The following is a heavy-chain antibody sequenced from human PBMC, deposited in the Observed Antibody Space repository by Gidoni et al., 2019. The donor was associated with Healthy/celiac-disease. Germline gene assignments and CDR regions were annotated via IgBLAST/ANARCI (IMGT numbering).Heavy chain of an antibody. CDR1: GYTFTSYG. V-gene: IGHV1-18*01. Sequence: QVQLVQSGAEVKKTGASVKVSCKASGYTFTSYGISWVRQAPGQGLVWLGWIRAYNGNTNYAQKLQGSVTMTTDTSTSTAYMELRSLRSDDTAVYYCARAPPFSSMAAAGTGFDYWGQGTLVTVSS. J-gene: IGHJ4*02. CDR3: ARAPPFSSMAAAGTGFDY. D-gene: IGHD6-13*01. CDR2: IRAYNGNT.